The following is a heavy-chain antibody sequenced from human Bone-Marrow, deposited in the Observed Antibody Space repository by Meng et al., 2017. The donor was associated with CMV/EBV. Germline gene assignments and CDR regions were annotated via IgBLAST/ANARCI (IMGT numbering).Heavy chain of an antibody. CDR2: ISTSSSTI. V-gene: IGHV3-48*04. Sequence: GGSLRLSCAASGFTFSTYNMNWVRQAPGKGLEWISYISTSSSTIYYADSVKGRFTISRDNAKNSLYLQMNSLRAEDTAVYYCARADCSSTSCYQGYYYGMDVWGQGTTVTVYS. J-gene: IGHJ6*02. D-gene: IGHD2-2*01. CDR3: ARADCSSTSCYQGYYYGMDV. CDR1: GFTFSTYN.